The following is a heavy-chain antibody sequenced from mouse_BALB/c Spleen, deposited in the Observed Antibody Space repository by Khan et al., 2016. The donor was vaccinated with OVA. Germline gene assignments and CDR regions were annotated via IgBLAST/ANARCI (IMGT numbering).Heavy chain of an antibody. CDR1: GYTFTSYT. D-gene: IGHD3-1*01. V-gene: IGHV1-4*01. CDR3: ARKSTRASY. CDR2: INPSSGYT. Sequence: VQLQQSGAELVKPGASVKMSCKASGYTFTSYTMHWVKQRPGQGLEWIGYINPSSGYTKYNQKFKDKATLTADKSSSTAYMQLRSLTSEDSAVFYLARKSTRASYWGQGTTLTGSS. J-gene: IGHJ2*01.